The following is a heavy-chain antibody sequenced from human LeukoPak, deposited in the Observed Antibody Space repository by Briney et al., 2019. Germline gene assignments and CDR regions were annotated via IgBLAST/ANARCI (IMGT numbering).Heavy chain of an antibody. CDR2: INHSGST. Sequence: SETLSLTCAVYGGSFSGYYWSWIRQPPGKGLEWIGEINHSGSTNYNPSLKSRVTISVDTSKNQFSLKLSSVTAADTAVYYCARVRSEYGDCFDYWGQGILVTVSS. CDR1: GGSFSGYY. J-gene: IGHJ4*02. CDR3: ARVRSEYGDCFDY. V-gene: IGHV4-34*01. D-gene: IGHD4-17*01.